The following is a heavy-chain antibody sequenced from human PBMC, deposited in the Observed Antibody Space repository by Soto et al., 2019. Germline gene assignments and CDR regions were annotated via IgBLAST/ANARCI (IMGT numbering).Heavy chain of an antibody. V-gene: IGHV3-30*18. CDR2: ISYDGSNK. D-gene: IGHD5-18*01. CDR3: AKDRRIQLWLLGGNWFDP. Sequence: SLRLSCASSGFTFSSYGMHWVRQAPGKGLEWVAVISYDGSNKYYADSVKGRFTISRDNSKNTLYLQMNSLRAEDTAVYYCAKDRRIQLWLLGGNWFDPWGQGTLVTVSS. J-gene: IGHJ5*02. CDR1: GFTFSSYG.